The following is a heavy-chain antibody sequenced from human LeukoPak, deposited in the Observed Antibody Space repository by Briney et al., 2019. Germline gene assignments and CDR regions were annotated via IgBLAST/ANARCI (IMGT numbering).Heavy chain of an antibody. V-gene: IGHV3-20*04. J-gene: IGHJ4*02. CDR3: ARDAPTVGVDY. CDR1: GCRFDEYG. Sequence: RGGPRRLSCAASGCRFDEYGMRWVRQATGKGLEWVSGINWNGGSTGYADSVKGRFTISRDNAKNSLCLQMNSLSAEEDTALYYCARDAPTVGVDYWGQGTLVTVSS. CDR2: INWNGGST.